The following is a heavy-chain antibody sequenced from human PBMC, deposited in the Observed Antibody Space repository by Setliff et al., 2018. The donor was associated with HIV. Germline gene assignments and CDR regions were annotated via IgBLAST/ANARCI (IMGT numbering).Heavy chain of an antibody. J-gene: IGHJ3*02. CDR2: VDPNSGNT. CDR1: GYTFTDYY. Sequence: ASVKVSCKASGYTFTDYYLHWVRQAPGQGPEWVGWVDPNSGNTKYAQSFQDRVAMTTETATSTAYMEMRSLRSDDTAVYFCARVPYRSAWFSGGHDAFDIWGQGTMVTVSS. D-gene: IGHD6-19*01. V-gene: IGHV1-2*02. CDR3: ARVPYRSAWFSGGHDAFDI.